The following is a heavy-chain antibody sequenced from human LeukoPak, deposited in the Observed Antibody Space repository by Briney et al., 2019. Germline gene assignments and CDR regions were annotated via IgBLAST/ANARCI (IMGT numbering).Heavy chain of an antibody. D-gene: IGHD3-22*01. CDR3: ARMYYYDSSGYYVVPYNWFDP. Sequence: SETLSFTCTVSGGSVSSGSYYWSWIRQPPGKGLEWIGYIYYSGSTNHNPSLKSRVTISVDTSKNQFSLKLSSVTAADTAVYYCARMYYYDSSGYYVVPYNWFDPWGQGTLVTVSS. CDR1: GGSVSSGSYY. J-gene: IGHJ5*02. V-gene: IGHV4-61*01. CDR2: IYYSGST.